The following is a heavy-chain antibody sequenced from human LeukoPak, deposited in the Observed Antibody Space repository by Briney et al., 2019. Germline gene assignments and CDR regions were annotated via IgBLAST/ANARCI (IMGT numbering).Heavy chain of an antibody. CDR1: GGSISSYY. CDR2: IYYSGST. J-gene: IGHJ4*02. CDR3: AREAVTFGGVIAAFDY. Sequence: SETLSLTCTVSGGSISSYYWSWIRQPPGKGLERIGNIYYSGSTNYNPSLKSRVTISVGTSKNQFSLKLSSVTAADTAVYYCAREAVTFGGVIAAFDYWGQGTLVTVSS. V-gene: IGHV4-59*01. D-gene: IGHD3-16*02.